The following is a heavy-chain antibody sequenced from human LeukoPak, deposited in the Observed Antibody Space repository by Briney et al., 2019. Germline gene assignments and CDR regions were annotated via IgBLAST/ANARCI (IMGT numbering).Heavy chain of an antibody. V-gene: IGHV3-66*01. J-gene: IGHJ6*02. CDR2: IFSGGSR. CDR1: GFTVISNY. CDR3: ARDTPTEGGLWCGELLGGMDV. D-gene: IGHD3-10*01. Sequence: GGSLRLSCAASGFTVISNYMSCFRQAPGKGPEWASVIFSGGSRYYADSVKGRFTISRDNSKNTLYLQMTSLRAEDTAVYYCARDTPTEGGLWCGELLGGMDVWGQGTTVTVSS.